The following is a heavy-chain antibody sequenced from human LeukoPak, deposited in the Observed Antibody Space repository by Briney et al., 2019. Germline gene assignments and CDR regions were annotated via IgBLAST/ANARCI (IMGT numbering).Heavy chain of an antibody. CDR1: GSTFSSYW. Sequence: PGGSLRLSCAASGSTFSSYWMHWVRQAPGKGLVWVSRINSDGSTTAYADSVKGRFTISRDNAKNTLYLQMSSLRAEDTAVYYCAKDRDNRLENFDYWGQGTLVTVSS. CDR3: AKDRDNRLENFDY. CDR2: INSDGSTT. J-gene: IGHJ4*02. D-gene: IGHD3-3*01. V-gene: IGHV3-74*01.